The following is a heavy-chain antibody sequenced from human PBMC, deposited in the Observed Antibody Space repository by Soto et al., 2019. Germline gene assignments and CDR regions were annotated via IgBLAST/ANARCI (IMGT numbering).Heavy chain of an antibody. J-gene: IGHJ4*02. CDR3: VNMMIARGAFDF. Sequence: VGSLRLSCSASGFAFSSYAMHWVRQTPGKGLEYVSAISPQGGSTYYADSVKGRFTISRDDSKNTVYLQMSSLRPDDTAVYYCVNMMIARGAFDFWGQGTLVTVSS. CDR1: GFAFSSYA. CDR2: ISPQGGST. D-gene: IGHD2-21*01. V-gene: IGHV3-64D*06.